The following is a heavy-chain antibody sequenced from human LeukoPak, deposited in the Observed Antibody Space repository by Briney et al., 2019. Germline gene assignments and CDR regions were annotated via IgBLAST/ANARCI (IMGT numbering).Heavy chain of an antibody. J-gene: IGHJ5*02. CDR2: INHSGST. CDR3: ARDPLLGDNAWFDP. D-gene: IGHD2-21*02. CDR1: GGSFSDYY. Sequence: SETLSLTCAVYGGSFSDYYWSWVRQPPGKGLEWMGEINHSGSTNYNPSLKSRVTISVEKSKKQLSLNLSSVPAADTAVYYCARDPLLGDNAWFDPWGQGSPVTVS. V-gene: IGHV4-34*01.